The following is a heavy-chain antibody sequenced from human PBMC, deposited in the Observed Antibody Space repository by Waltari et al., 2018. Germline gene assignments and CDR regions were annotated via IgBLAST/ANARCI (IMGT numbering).Heavy chain of an antibody. Sequence: EVQLVESGGGLIQPGGSLRLSCAASGFTVSSNYMSWVRQAPGKGRWWVAVIYSGGSTYYADSGKGRFTISRDKSKNTLYLQMNSLRAEDTAVYYCARDVDSSGWYLGGVDVWGQGTTVTVSS. CDR3: ARDVDSSGWYLGGVDV. CDR2: IYSGGST. J-gene: IGHJ6*02. CDR1: GFTVSSNY. D-gene: IGHD6-19*01. V-gene: IGHV3-53*01.